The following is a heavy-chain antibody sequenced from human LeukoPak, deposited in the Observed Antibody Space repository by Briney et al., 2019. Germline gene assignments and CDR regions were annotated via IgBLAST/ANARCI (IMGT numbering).Heavy chain of an antibody. CDR2: INWNGGST. CDR3: ARDGDSGYDSPFDY. CDR1: GFTFDDYG. J-gene: IGHJ4*02. D-gene: IGHD5-12*01. Sequence: GGSLRLSCAASGFTFDDYGMSWVRQAPGKGLEWVSGINWNGGSTGYADSVKGRFTISRDNAKNSLYLQMNSLRAEDTALYYCARDGDSGYDSPFDYWGQGTLVTVSS. V-gene: IGHV3-20*04.